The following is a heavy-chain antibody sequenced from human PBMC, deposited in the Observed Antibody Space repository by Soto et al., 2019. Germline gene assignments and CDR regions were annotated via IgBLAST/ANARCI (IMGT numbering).Heavy chain of an antibody. CDR3: AHRRGVDYFDY. Sequence: QITLKESGPTLVKPTQTLTLTCTFSGFSLSSSGVGVGWIRQLPGKALESLAIFYWNDERRHSPSLKTRVTITKDTSKNQVVLTITNMDPMDTATYYCAHRRGVDYFDYWGQGTLVTVSS. CDR2: FYWNDER. V-gene: IGHV2-5*01. D-gene: IGHD1-26*01. J-gene: IGHJ4*02. CDR1: GFSLSSSGVG.